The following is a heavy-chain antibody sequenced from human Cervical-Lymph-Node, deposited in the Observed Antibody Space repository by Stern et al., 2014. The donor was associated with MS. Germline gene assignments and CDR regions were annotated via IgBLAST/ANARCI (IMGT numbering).Heavy chain of an antibody. CDR2: IDPGIGAQ. CDR3: ARIYCSGDECYHSFDT. V-gene: IGHV1-2*06. CDR1: GYRFSTFY. D-gene: IGHD3-16*02. J-gene: IGHJ4*02. Sequence: VQLVESGAEVKKPGASVKVSCKASGYRFSTFYLHWLRQAPGKGLQWIGRIDPGIGAQNSSQTFQGRLTMTRDRSITTAYLELSGLRSDDTAVYYCARIYCSGDECYHSFDTWGQGTLVTVSS.